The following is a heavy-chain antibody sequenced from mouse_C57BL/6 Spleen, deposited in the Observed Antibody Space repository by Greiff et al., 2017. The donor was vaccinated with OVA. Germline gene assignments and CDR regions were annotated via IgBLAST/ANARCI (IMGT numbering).Heavy chain of an antibody. J-gene: IGHJ3*01. CDR3: NYEFAY. D-gene: IGHD1-1*01. CDR2: IDPETGGT. CDR1: GYTFTDYE. Sequence: QVQLQQPGAELVRPGASVTLSCKASGYTFTDYEMHWVKQTPVHGLEWIGAIDPETGGTAYNQKFKGKAILTADKSSSTAYMELRSLTSEDSAVYYCNYEFAYWGQGTLVTVSA. V-gene: IGHV1-15*01.